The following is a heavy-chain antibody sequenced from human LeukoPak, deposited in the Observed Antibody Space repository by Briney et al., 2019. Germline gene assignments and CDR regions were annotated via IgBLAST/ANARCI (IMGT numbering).Heavy chain of an antibody. J-gene: IGHJ5*02. CDR2: MNPNTDNR. V-gene: IGHV1-8*01. D-gene: IGHD3-10*01. CDR3: ARPRDEYGSGSSNWFDP. Sequence: ASVRVSCKASRYSFNNYDVNWVRQAAGQGLEWMGWMNPNTDNRGYAQRFQGRVTMTRNTSISTAYMELSSLRSEDTAVYYCARPRDEYGSGSSNWFDPWGQGTLVTVSS. CDR1: RYSFNNYD.